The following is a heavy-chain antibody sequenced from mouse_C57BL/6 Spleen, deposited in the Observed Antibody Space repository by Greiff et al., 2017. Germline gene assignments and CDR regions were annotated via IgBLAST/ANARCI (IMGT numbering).Heavy chain of an antibody. CDR3: ARGGGYGNYDLYAMDY. Sequence: QVQLQQSGAELVRPGTSVKVSCKASGYAFTNYLIEWVKQRPGQGLEWIGVIIPGSGGTNYNEKFKGKATLTADKSSSTAYMQLSSLTSEDSAVYCCARGGGYGNYDLYAMDYWGQGTSVTVSS. V-gene: IGHV1-54*01. CDR2: IIPGSGGT. CDR1: GYAFTNYL. D-gene: IGHD2-1*01. J-gene: IGHJ4*01.